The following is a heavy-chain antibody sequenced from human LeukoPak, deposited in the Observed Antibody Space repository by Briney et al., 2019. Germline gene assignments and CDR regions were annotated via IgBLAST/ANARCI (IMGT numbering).Heavy chain of an antibody. CDR3: ARHVGSGSYFDF. J-gene: IGHJ4*02. CDR2: IYYSGST. CDR1: GGSISSSSYY. Sequence: PSETLSLTCTVSGGSISSSSYYWGWNRQPPGKGLEWIGSIYYSGSTYYNPSLKSRVTISVDTSKNQFSLKLSSVTAAGTAVYYCARHVGSGSYFDFWGQGTLVTVSS. D-gene: IGHD1-26*01. V-gene: IGHV4-39*01.